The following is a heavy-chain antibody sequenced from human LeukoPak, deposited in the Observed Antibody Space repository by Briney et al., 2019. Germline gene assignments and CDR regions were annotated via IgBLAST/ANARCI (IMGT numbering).Heavy chain of an antibody. V-gene: IGHV4-4*07. J-gene: IGHJ4*02. CDR2: IYTSGST. CDR3: ARDGTIAVAGRGGYFDY. Sequence: SETLSLTCTVSGGSISSYYWSWIRQPAGKGLEWIGRIYTSGSTNYNPSLKSRVTISVDASKNQFSLKLSSVTAADTAVYYCARDGTIAVAGRGGYFDYWGQGTLVTVSS. D-gene: IGHD6-19*01. CDR1: GGSISSYY.